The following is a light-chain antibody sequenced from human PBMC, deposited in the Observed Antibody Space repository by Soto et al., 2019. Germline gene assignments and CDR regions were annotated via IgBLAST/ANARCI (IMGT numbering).Light chain of an antibody. CDR2: EVS. J-gene: IGLJ2*01. CDR3: SSFTSSITVV. CDR1: SSDVGSYNR. Sequence: QSALTQPPSVSGSPGQSVTISCTGTSSDVGSYNRVSWYKQTPGTAPTLVIYEVSYRPSGVPHRFSGSKSGNTASLTISGLQAEDEADYYCSSFTSSITVVFGGGTKLTVL. V-gene: IGLV2-18*02.